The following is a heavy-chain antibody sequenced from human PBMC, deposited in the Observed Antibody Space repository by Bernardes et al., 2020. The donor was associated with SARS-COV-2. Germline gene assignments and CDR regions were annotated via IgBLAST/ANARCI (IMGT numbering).Heavy chain of an antibody. J-gene: IGHJ4*02. D-gene: IGHD2-8*01. V-gene: IGHV3-30*04. CDR1: GFTFSQYA. CDR3: ARDFRNGVEGF. Sequence: GGSLRLSCVASGFTFSQYAMHWVRQAPGKGLEWLAVISYDGSSKYYADSIRGRFTISRDNFKSTLYVQMNSLRAEDTAVYYCARDFRNGVEGFWGRGTLVTVSS. CDR2: ISYDGSSK.